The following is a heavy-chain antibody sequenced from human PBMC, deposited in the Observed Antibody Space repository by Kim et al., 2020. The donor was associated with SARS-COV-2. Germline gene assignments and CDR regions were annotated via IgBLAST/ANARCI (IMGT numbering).Heavy chain of an antibody. CDR1: GFTFSSYA. J-gene: IGHJ2*01. CDR3: ARGQLWLILWYFDL. Sequence: GGSLRLSCAASGFTFSSYAMHWVRQAPGKGLEWVAVISYDGSNKYYADSVKGRFTISRDNSKNTLYLQMNSLRAEDTAVYYCARGQLWLILWYFDLWGRGTLVTVSS. V-gene: IGHV3-30-3*01. CDR2: ISYDGSNK. D-gene: IGHD5-18*01.